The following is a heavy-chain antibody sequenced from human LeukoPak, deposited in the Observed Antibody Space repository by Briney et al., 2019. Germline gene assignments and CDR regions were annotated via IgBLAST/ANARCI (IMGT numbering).Heavy chain of an antibody. CDR3: ARARRGDSSSSVFSWFDP. D-gene: IGHD6-6*01. Sequence: ASVKVSCKTSGYTFTSYGLYWVRQAPGQGLEWMGIINPSGGSTSYAQKFQGRVTMTRDMSTSTAYMELSSLRSEDTAVYYCARARRGDSSSSVFSWFDPWGQGTLVTVSS. CDR2: INPSGGST. V-gene: IGHV1-46*01. J-gene: IGHJ5*02. CDR1: GYTFTSYG.